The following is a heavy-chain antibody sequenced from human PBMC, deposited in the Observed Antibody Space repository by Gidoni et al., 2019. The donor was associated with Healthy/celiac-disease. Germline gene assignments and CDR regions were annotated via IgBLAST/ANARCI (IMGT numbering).Heavy chain of an antibody. CDR2: IYYSGST. CDR1: GGSISSSSYS. CDR3: AREGIVATKNFDY. J-gene: IGHJ4*02. D-gene: IGHD5-12*01. Sequence: QLQLQESGPGLVTPSETLSLTCTVPGGSISSSSYSWGWIRQPPGKGREWIGSIYYSGSTYYNPYIKSRVTISVDTSKNQFSLKLSSVTAADTAVYYGAREGIVATKNFDYWGQGTLVTVSS. V-gene: IGHV4-39*07.